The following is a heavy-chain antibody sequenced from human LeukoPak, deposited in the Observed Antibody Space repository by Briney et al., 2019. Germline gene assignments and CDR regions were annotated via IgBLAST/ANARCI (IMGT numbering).Heavy chain of an antibody. V-gene: IGHV4-4*02. CDR1: GGSISFTNW. Sequence: PSGTLSLICGVSGGSISFTNWWTWVRQPPEKGLEWIGEVHLDGRTNYNPSLQSRLTMSVDFSENHISLKLTSVTAADTAVYYCAREGGPYRPLDYWGPGSLVTVSS. J-gene: IGHJ4*02. CDR3: AREGGPYRPLDY. CDR2: VHLDGRT.